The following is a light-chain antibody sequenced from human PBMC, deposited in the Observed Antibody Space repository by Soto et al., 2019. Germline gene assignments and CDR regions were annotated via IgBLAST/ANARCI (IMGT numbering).Light chain of an antibody. CDR2: EVS. CDR3: CSYGGSRAV. V-gene: IGLV2-23*02. CDR1: SSDVGSHNL. J-gene: IGLJ7*01. Sequence: QSALTQPASVSGSPGQSITISCTGTSSDVGSHNLVSWYQQHPGQAPKLMIYEVSKRPLGVSTRFSASESGNTASLTISGLKVEDEADNYCCSYGGSRAVFGGGTQLTVL.